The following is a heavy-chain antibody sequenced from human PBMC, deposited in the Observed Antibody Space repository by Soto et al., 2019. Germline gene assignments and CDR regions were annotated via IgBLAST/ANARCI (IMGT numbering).Heavy chain of an antibody. D-gene: IGHD5-12*01. CDR3: ARDRLLISRWLQVRWFDP. V-gene: IGHV1-69*01. Sequence: QVQLVQSGAEVKKPGSSVKVSCKASGGTFSSYAISWVRQAPGQGLEWMGGIIPIFGTANYAQKFQGRVTITADESTSTAYMELSSLRSEDTAVYYCARDRLLISRWLQVRWFDPWGQGTLVTASS. CDR1: GGTFSSYA. J-gene: IGHJ5*02. CDR2: IIPIFGTA.